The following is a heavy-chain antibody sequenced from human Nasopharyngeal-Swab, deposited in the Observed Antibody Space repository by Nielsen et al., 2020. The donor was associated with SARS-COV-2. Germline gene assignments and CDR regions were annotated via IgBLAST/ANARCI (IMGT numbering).Heavy chain of an antibody. J-gene: IGHJ4*02. CDR1: GFTFSSYG. CDR3: AKGERITIFGVVTPFDY. CDR2: ISYDGSNK. D-gene: IGHD3-3*01. Sequence: GESLKISCAASGFTFSSYGMHWVRQAPGKGLEWVAVISYDGSNKYYADSVKGRFTISRDNSKNTLYLQMNSLRAEDTAVYYCAKGERITIFGVVTPFDYWGQGTLVTVSS. V-gene: IGHV3-30*18.